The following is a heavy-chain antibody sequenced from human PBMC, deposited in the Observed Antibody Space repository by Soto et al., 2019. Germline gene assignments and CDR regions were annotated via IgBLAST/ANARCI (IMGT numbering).Heavy chain of an antibody. Sequence: GGSLRLSCAASGFTFSSYWMSWVRQAPGKGLEWVANIKQDGSEKYYVDSVKGRFTISRDNAKNSLYLQMNSLRAEDTAVYYCARDLPITIFGVVIVPVFDYWGQGTLVTVSS. D-gene: IGHD3-3*01. CDR1: GFTFSSYW. J-gene: IGHJ4*02. V-gene: IGHV3-7*01. CDR2: IKQDGSEK. CDR3: ARDLPITIFGVVIVPVFDY.